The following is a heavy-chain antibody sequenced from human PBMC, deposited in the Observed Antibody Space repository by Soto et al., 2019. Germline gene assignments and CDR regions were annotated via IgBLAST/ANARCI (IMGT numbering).Heavy chain of an antibody. CDR3: AGSIAAAGTPFDP. CDR1: GGSISSYY. J-gene: IGHJ5*02. V-gene: IGHV4-59*08. D-gene: IGHD6-13*01. Sequence: QVQPQESGPGLVKPSETLSLTCTVSGGSISSYYWSWIRQPPGKGLEWIGYIYYSGSTNYNPSLKSRVTISVDTSKNQFSLKLSSVTAADTAVYYCAGSIAAAGTPFDPWGQGTLVTVSS. CDR2: IYYSGST.